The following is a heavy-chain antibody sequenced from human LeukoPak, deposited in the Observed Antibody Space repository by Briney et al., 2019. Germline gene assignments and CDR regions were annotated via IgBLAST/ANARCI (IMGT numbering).Heavy chain of an antibody. CDR1: GGSVGSGGYS. D-gene: IGHD4-17*01. J-gene: IGHJ4*02. CDR2: IYHSGST. CDR3: ARGDYQTLPFDY. V-gene: IGHV4-30-2*01. Sequence: SQTLSLTCAVSGGSVGSGGYSWSWIRQPPGKGLEWIGYIYHSGSTYYNPSLKSRVTISVDRSKNQFSLKLSSVTAADTAVYYCARGDYQTLPFDYWGQGTLVTVSS.